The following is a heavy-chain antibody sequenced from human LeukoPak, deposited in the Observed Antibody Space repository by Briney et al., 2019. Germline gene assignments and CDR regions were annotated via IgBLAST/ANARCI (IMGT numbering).Heavy chain of an antibody. V-gene: IGHV5-51*01. CDR1: GYSFTSYW. CDR2: IYPGDSDT. D-gene: IGHD4-17*01. J-gene: IGHJ6*02. CDR3: ARLDGDGNYYYYGMDV. Sequence: GESLKISCKGSGYSFTSYWIGWVRQMPGKGLEWMGIIYPGDSDTRYSPSFQGQVTISADKSISTAYLQWSSLKASDTAMYYCARLDGDGNYYYYGMDVWGQGTTVTVSS.